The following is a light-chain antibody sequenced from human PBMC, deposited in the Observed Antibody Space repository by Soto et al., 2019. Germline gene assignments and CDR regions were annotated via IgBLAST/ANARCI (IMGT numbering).Light chain of an antibody. Sequence: DIQMTQSPSTLSASVGDRVTITCRASQSVGSWLAWYQQKPGKAPKLLIYKASSLESGVPSRFSGSGSGTAFSLTLNSLQPDDFARYPCPQDWSSSPWEFGQGTKVEIK. CDR2: KAS. CDR3: PQDWSSSPWE. J-gene: IGKJ1*01. V-gene: IGKV1-5*03. CDR1: QSVGSW.